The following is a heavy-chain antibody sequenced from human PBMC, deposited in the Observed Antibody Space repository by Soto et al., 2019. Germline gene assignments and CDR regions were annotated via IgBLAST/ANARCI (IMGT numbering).Heavy chain of an antibody. CDR2: IYPGDSDT. Sequence: PGESLKISCKTSGYSFSHFWIGWVRQMPGKGLEWMGIIYPGDSDTRYSPSFQGQVTISADKSISTAYLQWSSLKASDTAMYYCARPRSSSRNYYGLDVWGQGTTVTVSS. D-gene: IGHD6-13*01. CDR1: GYSFSHFW. CDR3: ARPRSSSRNYYGLDV. J-gene: IGHJ6*02. V-gene: IGHV5-51*01.